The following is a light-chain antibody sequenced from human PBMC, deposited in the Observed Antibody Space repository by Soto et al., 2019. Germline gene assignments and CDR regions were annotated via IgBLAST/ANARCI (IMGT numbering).Light chain of an antibody. J-gene: IGKJ4*01. Sequence: DIQLTQSPSFLSASVEDRVTISCRASYDISSSLAWYQQEPGKPPKLLIYDASTRAAGIPTGFSGSGSGTEFTLTIGSLQSEDFAIYYCQQYHNWPLTLGGGTKVEIK. CDR2: DAS. CDR1: YDISSS. CDR3: QQYHNWPLT. V-gene: IGKV1-9*01.